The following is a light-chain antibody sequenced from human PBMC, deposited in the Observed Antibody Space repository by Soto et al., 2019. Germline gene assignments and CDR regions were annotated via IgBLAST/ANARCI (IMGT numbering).Light chain of an antibody. CDR1: QDIRNF. CDR2: AAS. CDR3: ANYSSVPV. V-gene: IGKV1-27*01. J-gene: IGKJ3*01. Sequence: DIQMTQSPTSLSASVGDRVTITCRASQDIRNFVAWYQQKPGKAPKLLIYAASTLQSGIPSRFSGSVSWTAFTHTIKGLQPEDLATYTCANYSSVPVFGPGTKEEIK.